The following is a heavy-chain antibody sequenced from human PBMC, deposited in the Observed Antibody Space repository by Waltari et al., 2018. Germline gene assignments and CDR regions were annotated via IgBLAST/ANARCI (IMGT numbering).Heavy chain of an antibody. V-gene: IGHV3-7*01. Sequence: EVQLVESGGGLVQPGGSLRLACASSGFTFSSYWMRWVRQAPGKGLEWVANIKQDGSEKYSVDSGKGRFTISRDNAKNSLSLQMNSLRAEDTAVYFCARLYNTGWYGIDYWGQGTLVTVSS. CDR3: ARLYNTGWYGIDY. CDR2: IKQDGSEK. J-gene: IGHJ4*02. D-gene: IGHD6-19*01. CDR1: GFTFSSYW.